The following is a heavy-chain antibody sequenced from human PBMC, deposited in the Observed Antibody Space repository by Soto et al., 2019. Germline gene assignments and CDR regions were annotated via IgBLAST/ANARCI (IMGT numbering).Heavy chain of an antibody. D-gene: IGHD3-10*01. CDR2: INHSGST. CDR3: ARVFYGSGSYAYYYYMDV. CDR1: GGSFSGYY. J-gene: IGHJ6*03. Sequence: PSETLSLTCAVYGGSFSGYYWSWIRQPPGKGLEWIGEINHSGSTNYNPSLKSRVTISVDTSKNQFSLKLSSVTAADTAVYYCARVFYGSGSYAYYYYMDVWGKGTTVTVSS. V-gene: IGHV4-34*01.